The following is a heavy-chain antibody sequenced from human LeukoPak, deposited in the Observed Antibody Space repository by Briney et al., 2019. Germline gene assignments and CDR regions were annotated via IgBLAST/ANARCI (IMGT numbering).Heavy chain of an antibody. V-gene: IGHV1-18*01. CDR1: GYTFTSYG. J-gene: IGHJ4*02. CDR2: ISAYNGNT. CDR3: AVERGYDTRGYLDY. D-gene: IGHD3-22*01. Sequence: GASVKVSCKASGYTFTSYGISWVRQAPGQGLEWMGWISAYNGNTKYAQKVLGRVTMTTDTSTSTAYMELRSLRSEDTAVYYCAVERGYDTRGYLDYWGQGTLVTVSS.